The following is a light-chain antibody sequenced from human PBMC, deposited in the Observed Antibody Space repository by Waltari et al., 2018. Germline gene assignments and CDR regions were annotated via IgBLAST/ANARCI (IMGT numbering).Light chain of an antibody. CDR2: ENN. V-gene: IGLV1-51*02. J-gene: IGLJ3*02. Sequence: QSVFTQPPPVPAAPRQKATIPSSGTSSNIGTNSVSWYQQLPGTAPKLLIYENNKRPSGIPDRFSGSKSGTSATLGITGLQTGDEADYYCGTWDSSRKWVFGGGTKLTVL. CDR1: SSNIGTNS. CDR3: GTWDSSRKWV.